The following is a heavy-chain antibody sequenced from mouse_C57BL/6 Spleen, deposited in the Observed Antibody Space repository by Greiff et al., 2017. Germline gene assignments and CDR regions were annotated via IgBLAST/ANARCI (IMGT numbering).Heavy chain of an antibody. J-gene: IGHJ2*01. Sequence: QVQLQQPGAELVKPGASVKLSCKASGYTFTSYWMHWVKQRPGQGLEWIGMIHPNSGSTNYNAKFKSKATLTVDKSSSTAYMQLSSLTSEDSAVYYGARPITTVVATDAMGNWGQGTTRTVSS. D-gene: IGHD1-1*01. CDR3: ARPITTVVATDAMGN. V-gene: IGHV1-64*01. CDR2: IHPNSGST. CDR1: GYTFTSYW.